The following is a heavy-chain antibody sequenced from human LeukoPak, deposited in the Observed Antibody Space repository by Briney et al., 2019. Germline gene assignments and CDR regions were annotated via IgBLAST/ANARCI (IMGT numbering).Heavy chain of an antibody. CDR1: GGSFSGYY. Sequence: SETLSLTCAVYGGSFSGYYWSWIRQPPGKGLEWIGEINHSGSTNYNPSLKSRVTISVDTSKNQFSLKLSSVTAADTAVYYCARASVVRGTQFDYWGQGTLVTVSS. V-gene: IGHV4-34*01. D-gene: IGHD3-10*01. CDR3: ARASVVRGTQFDY. J-gene: IGHJ4*02. CDR2: INHSGST.